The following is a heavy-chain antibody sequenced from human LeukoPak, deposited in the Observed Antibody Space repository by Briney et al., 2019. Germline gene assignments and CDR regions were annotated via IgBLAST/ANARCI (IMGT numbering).Heavy chain of an antibody. V-gene: IGHV4-38-2*02. Sequence: PSETLSLTCTVSGYSITSGYYWDWIRQPPGKGLEWIGRVSHLLNTYYNPSLKSRVTISVDTSKNQFSLKLNFVTAADTAVYYCARLVEYGSSPFDSWGQGTLVTVSS. CDR3: ARLVEYGSSPFDS. J-gene: IGHJ4*02. CDR2: VSHLLNT. CDR1: GYSITSGYY. D-gene: IGHD6-6*01.